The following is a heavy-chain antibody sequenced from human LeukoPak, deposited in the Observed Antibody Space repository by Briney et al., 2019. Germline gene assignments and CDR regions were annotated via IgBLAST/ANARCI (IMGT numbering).Heavy chain of an antibody. D-gene: IGHD3-22*01. CDR2: INPNSGGT. CDR3: ARRPGGYYDSSGYFYFDY. J-gene: IGHJ4*02. CDR1: GYTFTGYY. Sequence: GASVKVSCKASGYTFTGYYMHWVRQAPGQGLEWMAWINPNSGGTNYAQKFQGRVTMTRDTSISTAYMELSRLRSDDTAVYYCARRPGGYYDSSGYFYFDYWGQGTLVTVSS. V-gene: IGHV1-2*02.